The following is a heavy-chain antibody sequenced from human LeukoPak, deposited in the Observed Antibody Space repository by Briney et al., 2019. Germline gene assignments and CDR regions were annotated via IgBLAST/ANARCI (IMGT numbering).Heavy chain of an antibody. J-gene: IGHJ4*02. CDR3: AGAPYDSSSYYYY. V-gene: IGHV3-21*01. D-gene: IGHD3-22*01. CDR1: GFTFSSYS. Sequence: GGSLRLSCAASGFTFSSYSMNWVRQAPGKGLEWVSSISSSSSYIYYADSVKGRFTISRDNAKNSLYLQMNSLRAEDTAVYYCAGAPYDSSSYYYYWGQGTLVTVSS. CDR2: ISSSSSYI.